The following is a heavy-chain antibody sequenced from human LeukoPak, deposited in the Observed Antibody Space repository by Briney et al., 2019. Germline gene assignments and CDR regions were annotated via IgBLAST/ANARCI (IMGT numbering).Heavy chain of an antibody. CDR2: ISGSGGST. V-gene: IGHV3-23*01. Sequence: GGSLRLSCAASGFTFSSYAMSWVRQAPGKGLEWVSVISGSGGSTYYADSVKGRFTISRDNSKNTLYLQMNSLRAEDTAVYYCAKGASSGWLLYWFDPWGQGTLVTVSS. CDR1: GFTFSSYA. J-gene: IGHJ5*02. D-gene: IGHD6-19*01. CDR3: AKGASSGWLLYWFDP.